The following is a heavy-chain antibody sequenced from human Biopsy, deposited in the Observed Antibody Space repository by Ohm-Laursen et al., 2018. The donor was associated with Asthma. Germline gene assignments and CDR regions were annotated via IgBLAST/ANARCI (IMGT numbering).Heavy chain of an antibody. Sequence: SVKVSCKTSGYTFNSAGITWVRQAPGQGLEWMGWISVYNGNTKVAQKLQGRVTMITDASTSTAYMELRSLRSDDTAVYFCARAVDYSHYYGIDVWGQGTTVTVS. D-gene: IGHD3-10*01. J-gene: IGHJ6*02. CDR3: ARAVDYSHYYGIDV. CDR1: GYTFNSAG. V-gene: IGHV1-18*01. CDR2: ISVYNGNT.